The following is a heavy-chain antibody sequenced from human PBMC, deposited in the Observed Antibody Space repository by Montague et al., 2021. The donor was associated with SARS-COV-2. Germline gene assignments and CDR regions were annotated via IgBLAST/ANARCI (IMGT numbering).Heavy chain of an antibody. Sequence: PALVKPTQTLTLTCTFSGFPLSTSGVGVGWIRQPPGKAPEWLGIIYWNDDKRYSPSLKSRLTITKDTSKNQVVLTMTNMDPVDTATYYCAHRHSYYISVYYGDDWGQGTLVTVSS. CDR3: AHRHSYYISVYYGDD. D-gene: IGHD3-22*01. CDR1: GFPLSTSGVG. V-gene: IGHV2-5*01. J-gene: IGHJ4*02. CDR2: IYWNDDK.